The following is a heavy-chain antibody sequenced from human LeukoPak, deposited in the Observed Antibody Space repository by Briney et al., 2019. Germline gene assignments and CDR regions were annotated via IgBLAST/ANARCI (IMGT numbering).Heavy chain of an antibody. CDR1: GFTVSSNY. V-gene: IGHV3-53*01. D-gene: IGHD4-11*01. J-gene: IGHJ4*02. CDR3: ARAGQYYFDY. Sequence: PGGSLRLSCAASGFTVSSNYMGWVRQAPGKGLEWVSVIYSGGSTYYADSVKGRFIISRDNSKNTLYLQMNSLRAEDTAVYYCARAGQYYFDYWGQGTLVTVSS. CDR2: IYSGGST.